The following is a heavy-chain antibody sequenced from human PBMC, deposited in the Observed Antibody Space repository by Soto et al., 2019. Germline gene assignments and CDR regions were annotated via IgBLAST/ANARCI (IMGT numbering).Heavy chain of an antibody. CDR2: IIPIFGTA. J-gene: IGHJ6*02. CDR3: SRVQYSTSYYYYYYGMDV. D-gene: IGHD2-21*01. Sequence: QVQLVQSGAEVKKPGSSVKVSCKASGGIFTSYAFSWVRQAPGQGLEWMGGIIPIFGTARYAQKFQGRVTITADESTSTASMELSSLRSDDTAVYYCSRVQYSTSYYYYYYGMDVWGQGTTVTVSS. CDR1: GGIFTSYA. V-gene: IGHV1-69*01.